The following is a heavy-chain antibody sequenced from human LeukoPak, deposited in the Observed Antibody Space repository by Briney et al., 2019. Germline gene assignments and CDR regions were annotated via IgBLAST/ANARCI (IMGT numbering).Heavy chain of an antibody. CDR1: GYTFTSYG. CDR2: FSAYNGNT. D-gene: IGHD2-2*01. Sequence: AASVKVSCKASGYTFTSYGISWVRQAPGQGLEWMGWFSAYNGNTNYAQKLQGRVTMTTDTSTSTAYMELRSLRSDDTAVYYCAREAYCSSTSCYLRGYYGMDVWGQGTTVTVSS. V-gene: IGHV1-18*01. CDR3: AREAYCSSTSCYLRGYYGMDV. J-gene: IGHJ6*02.